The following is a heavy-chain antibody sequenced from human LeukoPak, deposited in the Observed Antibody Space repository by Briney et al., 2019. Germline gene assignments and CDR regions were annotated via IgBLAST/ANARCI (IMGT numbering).Heavy chain of an antibody. J-gene: IGHJ4*02. CDR3: ARDRYYDSSGYYLFDY. Sequence: ASVKVSCKASGYTFTGYYMHWVRQAPGQGLEWMGWINPNSGGTNYAKKFQGRVTMTRDTSISTAYMELSRLRSDDTAVYYCARDRYYDSSGYYLFDYWGQGTLVTVSS. CDR2: INPNSGGT. CDR1: GYTFTGYY. V-gene: IGHV1-2*02. D-gene: IGHD3-22*01.